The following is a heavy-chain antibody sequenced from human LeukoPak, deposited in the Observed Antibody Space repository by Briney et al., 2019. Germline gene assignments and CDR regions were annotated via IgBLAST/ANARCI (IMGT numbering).Heavy chain of an antibody. CDR1: GYTFTGYY. V-gene: IGHV1-2*02. CDR3: ARDQGGSSSWSGDGYGMDV. CDR2: INPNSGGT. D-gene: IGHD6-13*01. J-gene: IGHJ6*02. Sequence: ASVKVSCKASGYTFTGYYMHWVRQAPGQGLEWMGWINPNSGGTNYAQKLQGRVTMTRDTSISTAYMELSRLRSDNTAVYYCARDQGGSSSWSGDGYGMDVWGQGTTVTVSS.